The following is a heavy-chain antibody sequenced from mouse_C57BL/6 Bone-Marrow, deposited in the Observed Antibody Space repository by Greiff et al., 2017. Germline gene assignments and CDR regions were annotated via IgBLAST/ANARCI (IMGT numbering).Heavy chain of an antibody. CDR2: ISNGGGST. D-gene: IGHD1-1*01. CDR1: GFTFSDYY. CDR3: ASLYYYGSSYSAMDY. J-gene: IGHJ4*01. Sequence: DVKLVESGGGLVQPGGSLKLSCAASGFTFSDYYMYWVRQTPEKRLEWVAYISNGGGSTYYPDTVKGRFTISRDNAKNTLYLQMSRLKSEDTAMYYCASLYYYGSSYSAMDYWGQGTSVTVSS. V-gene: IGHV5-12*01.